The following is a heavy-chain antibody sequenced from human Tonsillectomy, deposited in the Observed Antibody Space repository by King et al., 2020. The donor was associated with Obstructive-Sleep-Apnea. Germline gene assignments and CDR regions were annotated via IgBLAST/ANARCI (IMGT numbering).Heavy chain of an antibody. V-gene: IGHV1-69*09. Sequence: VQLVQSGAEVKKPGSSVKVSCKASGGTFSSYAISWVRQAPGQGLEWMGGIIPILGIANYAQKFQGRVTITADKSTRTAYMELSSLRSEDTAVYYCARSPIHQDYYYYGMDVWGQGTTVTVSS. CDR3: ARSPIHQDYYYYGMDV. CDR1: GGTFSSYA. D-gene: IGHD2-2*01. CDR2: IIPILGIA. J-gene: IGHJ6*02.